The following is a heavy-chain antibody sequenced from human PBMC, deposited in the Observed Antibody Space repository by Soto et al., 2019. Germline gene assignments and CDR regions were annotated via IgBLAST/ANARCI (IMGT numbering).Heavy chain of an antibody. CDR2: IDPSDSYT. J-gene: IGHJ4*02. CDR1: GYTFTSYW. D-gene: IGHD6-6*01. CDR3: ARHLNAYSSSSTSDY. V-gene: IGHV5-10-1*01. Sequence: PGESLKISCKGSGYTFTSYWISWVRQMPGRGLEWMGKIDPSDSYTNYSPSFQGHVTFSADKSISTAYLQWSSLKASDTAMYYCARHLNAYSSSSTSDYWGQGTLVTVSS.